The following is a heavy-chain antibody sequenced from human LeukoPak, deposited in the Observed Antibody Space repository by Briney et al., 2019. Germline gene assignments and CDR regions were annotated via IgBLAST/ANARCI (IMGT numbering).Heavy chain of an antibody. CDR2: IIPILGIA. Sequence: SVKVSCKASGGTFSSYAISWVRQAPGQGLEWMGRIIPILGIANYAQKFQGRVTITADKSTSTAYMELSSLRSEDTAVYYCARDYVVVPAAIGYYYYGMDVWGQGATVTVSS. J-gene: IGHJ6*02. CDR1: GGTFSSYA. V-gene: IGHV1-69*04. D-gene: IGHD2-2*02. CDR3: ARDYVVVPAAIGYYYYGMDV.